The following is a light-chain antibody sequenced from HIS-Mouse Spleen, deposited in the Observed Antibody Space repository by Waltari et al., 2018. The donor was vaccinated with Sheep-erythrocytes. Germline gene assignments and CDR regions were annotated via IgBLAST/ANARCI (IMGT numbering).Light chain of an antibody. J-gene: IGKJ4*01. CDR1: QSLSSY. CDR3: QQSYSTPPLT. Sequence: DIQMTQSPSSLSASVGDRVTITCRASQSLSSYLNWNQQKPGKAPKLLIYAASSLQSGVPSRFSGSGSGTDFTLTISSLQPEDFATYYCQQSYSTPPLTFGGGTKVEIK. V-gene: IGKV1-39*01. CDR2: AAS.